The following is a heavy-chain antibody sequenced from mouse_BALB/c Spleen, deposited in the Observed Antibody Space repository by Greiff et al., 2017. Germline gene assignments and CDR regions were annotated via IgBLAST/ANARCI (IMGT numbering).Heavy chain of an antibody. CDR1: GYTFSSYW. J-gene: IGHJ3*01. CDR2: ILPGSGST. V-gene: IGHV1-9*01. Sequence: VKLMESGAELMKPGASVKISCKATGYTFSSYWIEWVKQRPGHGLEWIGEILPGSGSTNYNEKFKGKATFTADTSSNTAYMQLSSLTSEDSAVYYCARGGYGYSWFAYWGQGTLVTVSA. CDR3: ARGGYGYSWFAY. D-gene: IGHD1-2*01.